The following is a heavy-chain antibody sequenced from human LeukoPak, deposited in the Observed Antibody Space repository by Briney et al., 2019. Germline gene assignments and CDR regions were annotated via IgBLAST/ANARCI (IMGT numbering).Heavy chain of an antibody. Sequence: GGSLRLSCAASGFTFSSYSMNWVRQAPGKGLEWVSSISSSSSYIYYADSVKGRFTISRDNAKNSLYLQMNSLRAEDTAVYYCARVEIGGSYPLNYWGQGTLVTVSS. CDR1: GFTFSSYS. CDR2: ISSSSSYI. D-gene: IGHD1-26*01. J-gene: IGHJ4*02. V-gene: IGHV3-21*01. CDR3: ARVEIGGSYPLNY.